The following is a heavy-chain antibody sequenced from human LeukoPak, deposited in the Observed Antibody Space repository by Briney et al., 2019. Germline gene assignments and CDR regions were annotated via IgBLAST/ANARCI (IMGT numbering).Heavy chain of an antibody. CDR1: GFTFSSYS. CDR3: ARNQRGGYSYGYGSYSFDY. V-gene: IGHV3-48*04. J-gene: IGHJ4*02. Sequence: GGSLRLSCVASGFTFSSYSMNWVRQAPGKGLEWVSYISSSSSTIYYADSVKGRFTISRDNAKNSLYLQMNSLRAEDTAVYYCARNQRGGYSYGYGSYSFDYWGQGTLVTVSS. D-gene: IGHD5-18*01. CDR2: ISSSSSTI.